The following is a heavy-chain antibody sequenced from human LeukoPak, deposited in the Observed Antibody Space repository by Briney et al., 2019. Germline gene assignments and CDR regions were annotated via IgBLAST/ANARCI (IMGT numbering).Heavy chain of an antibody. J-gene: IGHJ5*02. V-gene: IGHV4-34*01. CDR2: ISPSGST. CDR1: GGSFSDYY. CDR3: AGDHYLALKS. Sequence: SETLSLTCAVYGGSFSDYYWSWIRQSPGKGLEWIGEISPSGSTNYKTSLKSRVTISMDTSKNQFSLRLNSVTAADTAVYYCAGDHYLALKSWGQGTLVIVSA. D-gene: IGHD1-14*01.